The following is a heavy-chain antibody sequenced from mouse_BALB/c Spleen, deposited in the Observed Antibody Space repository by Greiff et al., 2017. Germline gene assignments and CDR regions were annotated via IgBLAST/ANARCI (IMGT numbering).Heavy chain of an antibody. Sequence: EVQLQESGPGLVKPSQSLSLTCTVTGYSITSDYAWNWIRQFPGNKLEWMGYISYSGSTSYNPSLKSRISITRDTSKNQFFLQLNSVTTEDTATYYCARPESYDYDWFAYWGQGTLVTVSA. J-gene: IGHJ3*01. D-gene: IGHD2-4*01. CDR3: ARPESYDYDWFAY. CDR2: ISYSGST. V-gene: IGHV3-2*02. CDR1: GYSITSDYA.